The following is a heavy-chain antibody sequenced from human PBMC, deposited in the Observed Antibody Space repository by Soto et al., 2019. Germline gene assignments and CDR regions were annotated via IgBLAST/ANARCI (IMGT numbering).Heavy chain of an antibody. CDR2: INPNSGGT. V-gene: IGHV1-2*02. J-gene: IGHJ5*02. CDR1: GYTFTGCY. Sequence: GASVKVSCKASGYTFTGCYMHWVRQAPGQGLEWMGWINPNSGGTNYAQKFQGRVTMTRDTSISTAYMELSRLRSDDTAVYYCARELAGYCSGGSCFVVDWFDPWGQGTLVTVSS. CDR3: ARELAGYCSGGSCFVVDWFDP. D-gene: IGHD2-15*01.